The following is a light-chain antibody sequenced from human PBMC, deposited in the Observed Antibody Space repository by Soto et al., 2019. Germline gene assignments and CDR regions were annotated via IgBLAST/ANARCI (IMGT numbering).Light chain of an antibody. Sequence: DIQMTQSPSTLSASVGDRVTITCRASQSISSWLAWYQQKPGKAPKLLIYDASSLESGVPSRCSGSGSGTEFTLTITGLQPDDFATYYCQQSYSTPITFGQGTRLEI. V-gene: IGKV1-5*01. CDR1: QSISSW. CDR2: DAS. J-gene: IGKJ5*01. CDR3: QQSYSTPIT.